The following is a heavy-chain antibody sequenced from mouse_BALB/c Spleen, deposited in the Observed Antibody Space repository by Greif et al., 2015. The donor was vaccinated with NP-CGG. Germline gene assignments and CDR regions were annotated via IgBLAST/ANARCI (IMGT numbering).Heavy chain of an antibody. D-gene: IGHD2-3*01. Sequence: VQLQQSGGGLVKPGGSLKLSCAATGFAFSSYDMSWVRQTPEKRLEWVAYISSGSGSTYYPDTVKGRFTISRDNAKNTLYLQMSSLKSEDTAKYYCARYDGYYYYAMDYWGQGTSVTVSS. CDR2: ISSGSGST. CDR3: ARYDGYYYYAMDY. V-gene: IGHV5-12-1*01. CDR1: GFAFSSYD. J-gene: IGHJ4*01.